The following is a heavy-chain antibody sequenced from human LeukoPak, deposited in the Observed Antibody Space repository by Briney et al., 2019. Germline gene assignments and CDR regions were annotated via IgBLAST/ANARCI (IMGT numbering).Heavy chain of an antibody. D-gene: IGHD5-24*01. V-gene: IGHV4-59*01. Sequence: SETLSLTCTVSGGSISRYYWSWIRQPPGKGLEWIGYIYYSGSTNYNPSLKRRVTISVDPSKHQFSLKLSSVTAADTAVYYCEREKRDGYGNDAFDIWGQGTMVTVSS. CDR3: EREKRDGYGNDAFDI. CDR2: IYYSGST. CDR1: GGSISRYY. J-gene: IGHJ3*02.